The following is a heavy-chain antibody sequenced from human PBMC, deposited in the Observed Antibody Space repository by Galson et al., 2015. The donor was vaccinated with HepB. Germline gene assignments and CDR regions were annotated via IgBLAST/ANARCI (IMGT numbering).Heavy chain of an antibody. J-gene: IGHJ5*02. CDR1: GFTFSNYG. D-gene: IGHD3-22*01. Sequence: SLRLSCAASGFTFSNYGMHWVRQAPGKGLEWVAAIRYDGITEYYADSMKGRFTISRDTFKNILSLQMNSLRAEDTAVYYCARDVDTSGHWGRFDPWGQGTLVTVSS. CDR3: ARDVDTSGHWGRFDP. CDR2: IRYDGITE. V-gene: IGHV3-33*01.